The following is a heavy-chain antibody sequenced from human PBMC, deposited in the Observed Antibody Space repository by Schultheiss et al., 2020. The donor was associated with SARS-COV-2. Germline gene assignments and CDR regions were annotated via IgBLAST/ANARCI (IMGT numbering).Heavy chain of an antibody. V-gene: IGHV1-69*13. CDR1: GGTFSSYA. D-gene: IGHD1-26*01. CDR3: AISIGELGADTEYFQH. Sequence: SVKVSCKASGGTFSSYAISWVRQAPGQGLEWMGGIIPIFGTANYAQKFQGRVTITADESTSTAYMELSSLRSEDTAVYYCAISIGELGADTEYFQHWGQGTLVTVSS. J-gene: IGHJ1*01. CDR2: IIPIFGTA.